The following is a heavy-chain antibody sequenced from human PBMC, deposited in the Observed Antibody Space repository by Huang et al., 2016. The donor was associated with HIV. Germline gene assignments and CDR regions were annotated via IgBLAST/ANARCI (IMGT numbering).Heavy chain of an antibody. CDR3: AKDPHDNGDYSLYQYYYYLDV. D-gene: IGHD4-17*01. Sequence: QVQLVESGGGVVQPGGSLRLSCSASGFTFSRYGMQWVRKAPGKGLEGVACRRSDGTNHLYADSRKGRIIISRDNARNKWFLQVNSLRSEDAGVYYCAKDPHDNGDYSLYQYYYYLDVWGKGTTVTVSS. J-gene: IGHJ6*03. V-gene: IGHV3-30*02. CDR1: GFTFSRYG. CDR2: RRSDGTNH.